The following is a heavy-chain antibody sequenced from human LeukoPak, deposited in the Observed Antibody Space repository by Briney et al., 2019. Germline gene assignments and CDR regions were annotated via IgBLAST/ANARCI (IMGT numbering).Heavy chain of an antibody. Sequence: PSETLSLTCTVSGGSISSGNFYWSWIRQPPGKGLEWIGYIFYLGSTYYNLSLKSRVTMSVDTSKNQFSLILRSVTDADTAVYYCARKYPDHWFDPWGQGTLVTVSS. J-gene: IGHJ5*02. CDR2: IFYLGST. V-gene: IGHV4-30-4*01. CDR3: ARKYPDHWFDP. CDR1: GGSISSGNFY. D-gene: IGHD6-6*01.